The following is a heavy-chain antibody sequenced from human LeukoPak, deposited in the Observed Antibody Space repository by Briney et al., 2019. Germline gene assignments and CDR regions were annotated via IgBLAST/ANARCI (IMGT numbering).Heavy chain of an antibody. CDR1: GYSISSGYY. Sequence: SETLSLTCTVSGYSISSGYYWGWIRQPPGKGLEWIGSIYHSGSTYYNPSLKSRVTISVDTSKNQFSLKLGSVTAADTAVYYCARDQTTEIDYWGQGTLVTVSS. CDR2: IYHSGST. CDR3: ARDQTTEIDY. V-gene: IGHV4-38-2*02. D-gene: IGHD4-17*01. J-gene: IGHJ4*02.